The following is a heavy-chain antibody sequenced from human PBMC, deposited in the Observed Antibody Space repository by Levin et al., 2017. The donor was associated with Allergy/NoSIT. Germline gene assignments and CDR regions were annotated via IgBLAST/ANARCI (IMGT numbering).Heavy chain of an antibody. CDR3: ARGLYYDSNGSVLDS. D-gene: IGHD3-22*01. J-gene: IGHJ4*02. CDR1: GGSISSSSYY. Sequence: SETLSLTCTVSGGSISSSSYYWGCIRQPPGKGLEWIGSIYDSGSTYYKPSLKSRVTISEDTSKNQFSLTLSSVTAADTAVYYCARGLYYDSNGSVLDSWGQGTLVTVSS. CDR2: IYDSGST. V-gene: IGHV4-39*07.